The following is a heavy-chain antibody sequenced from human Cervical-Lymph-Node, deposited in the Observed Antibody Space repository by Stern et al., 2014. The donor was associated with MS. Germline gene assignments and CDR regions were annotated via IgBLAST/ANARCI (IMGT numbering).Heavy chain of an antibody. CDR3: AKDNIVVVPGNGMDV. Sequence: VQLVESGGGVVQPGRSLRLSCAASGFTFSSYAMHWVRQAPGKGLEWVAGISYDGSNKYYADSVKGRFTISRDNSKNKLYLQMNSQRAEDTAVYYCAKDNIVVVPGNGMDVWGQGTTVTVSS. J-gene: IGHJ6*02. CDR1: GFTFSSYA. D-gene: IGHD2-21*02. CDR2: ISYDGSNK. V-gene: IGHV3-30*01.